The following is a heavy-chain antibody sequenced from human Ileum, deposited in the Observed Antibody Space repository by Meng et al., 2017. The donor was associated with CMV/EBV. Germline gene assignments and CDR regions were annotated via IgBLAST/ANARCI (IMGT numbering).Heavy chain of an antibody. CDR2: IYSSGLT. V-gene: IGHV4-59*01. Sequence: SDTLSLTCCVSGGSLNNYYWSWIRQPPGKGLEWIGHIYSSGLTSYNFPLKSRVTISVDTSKNQFSLNLTSVTAADTAVYYCARHFSGWSYYFDHWGQGMLVTVSS. CDR3: ARHFSGWSYYFDH. D-gene: IGHD6-19*01. CDR1: GGSLNNYY. J-gene: IGHJ4*02.